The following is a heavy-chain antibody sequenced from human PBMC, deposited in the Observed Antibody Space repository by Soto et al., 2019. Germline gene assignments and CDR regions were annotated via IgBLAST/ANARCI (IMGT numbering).Heavy chain of an antibody. J-gene: IGHJ4*02. CDR3: AKDWPGTGTPGLDW. Sequence: EVQMLESGGDLVQPGGSLRLSCEPSGFTFSDYAMSWVRQAPGKGLEWVSYITNHGATTNYADSVKGRFTISRDNSRNTLYLKMNSLRAEDTAVYYGAKDWPGTGTPGLDWWGQGTLVTVSS. CDR1: GFTFSDYA. V-gene: IGHV3-23*01. CDR2: ITNHGATT. D-gene: IGHD3-10*01.